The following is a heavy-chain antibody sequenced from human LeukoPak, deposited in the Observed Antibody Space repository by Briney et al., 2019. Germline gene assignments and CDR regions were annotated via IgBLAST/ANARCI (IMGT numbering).Heavy chain of an antibody. J-gene: IGHJ4*02. CDR2: MYHSGST. CDR1: GGSISSGGYS. Sequence: SETLSLTCAVSGGSISSGGYSWSWIRQPPGKGLEWIGYMYHSGSTDYNPSLKSRVSISVDWSKNQFSLKLSSVTAADTAVYYCARRVSSGWDFDYWGQGTLVTVSS. D-gene: IGHD6-19*01. CDR3: ARRVSSGWDFDY. V-gene: IGHV4-30-2*01.